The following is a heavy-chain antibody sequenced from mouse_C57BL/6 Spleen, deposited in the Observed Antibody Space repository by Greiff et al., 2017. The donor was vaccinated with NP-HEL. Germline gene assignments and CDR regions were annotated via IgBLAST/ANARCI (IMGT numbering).Heavy chain of an antibody. CDR1: GYSFTDYH. J-gene: IGHJ3*01. CDR2: INPNYGTT. Sequence: VQLQQSGPELVKPGASVKISCKASGYSFTDYHMNWVKQSNGKSLEWIGVINPNYGTTSYNQKFKGKATLTVDQSSSTAYMQLNSLTSEDSAVYYCARSTYYSNYDGWFAYWGQGTLVTVSA. D-gene: IGHD2-5*01. CDR3: ARSTYYSNYDGWFAY. V-gene: IGHV1-39*01.